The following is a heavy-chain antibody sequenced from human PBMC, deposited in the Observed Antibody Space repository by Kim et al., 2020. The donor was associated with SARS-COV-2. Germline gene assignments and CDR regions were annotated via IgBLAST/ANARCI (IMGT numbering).Heavy chain of an antibody. V-gene: IGHV3-64*02. Sequence: GGSLTLSCAASGFIFDTYAMHWVRQTPGRRLEYVSAISSNGADPYYADSVKGRFIISRDNSKNTMYLQMGSLRAEDMAVYYCAREGRHCSGTACYLFDYWGQGTLVTVSS. CDR1: GFIFDTYA. CDR3: AREGRHCSGTACYLFDY. CDR2: ISSNGADP. J-gene: IGHJ4*02. D-gene: IGHD2-2*01.